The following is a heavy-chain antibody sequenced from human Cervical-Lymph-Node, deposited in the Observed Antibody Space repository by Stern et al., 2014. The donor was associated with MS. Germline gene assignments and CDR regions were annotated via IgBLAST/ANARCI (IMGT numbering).Heavy chain of an antibody. J-gene: IGHJ6*02. V-gene: IGHV3-74*01. CDR2: INSDGSRT. CDR3: ARDPEQTYGYGHRSLDV. D-gene: IGHD5-18*01. CDR1: GFTFSTFW. Sequence: EVQLVESEGGLVQPGGSLRLSCAASGFTFSTFWMHWVRQAPGKGLVWVSRINSDGSRTSYADSVKGRFTISRDNAKNTLYLQMHSLRAEDTALYYCARDPEQTYGYGHRSLDVWGQGTTVTVSS.